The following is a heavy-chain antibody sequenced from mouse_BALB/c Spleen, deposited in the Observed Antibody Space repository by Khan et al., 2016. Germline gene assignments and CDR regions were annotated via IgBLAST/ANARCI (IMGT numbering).Heavy chain of an antibody. Sequence: EVELVESGGGLVKPGGSLKLSCAASGFTFSDYYMYWVRQTPEKRLEWVATISDGGSYTYYPASAKGRFTIPRDNAKHNLYLQMSSLKSEDTAMYYCARDLNWYFDVWGAGTTVTVSS. V-gene: IGHV5-4*02. CDR1: GFTFSDYY. CDR3: ARDLNWYFDV. J-gene: IGHJ1*01. CDR2: ISDGGSYT.